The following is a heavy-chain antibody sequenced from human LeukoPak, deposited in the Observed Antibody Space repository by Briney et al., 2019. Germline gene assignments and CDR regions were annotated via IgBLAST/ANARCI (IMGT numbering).Heavy chain of an antibody. V-gene: IGHV4-59*08. CDR1: GGSISSYY. Sequence: PSETLSLTCTVSGGSISSYYWSWIRQPPGKGLEWIGYIYYSGSPNYNPSLKSRVTISVDTSKNQFSLKLSSVTAADTAVYYCARQVGSSSSWYNGYDYWGQGTLVTVSS. CDR3: ARQVGSSSSWYNGYDY. J-gene: IGHJ4*02. D-gene: IGHD6-13*01. CDR2: IYYSGSP.